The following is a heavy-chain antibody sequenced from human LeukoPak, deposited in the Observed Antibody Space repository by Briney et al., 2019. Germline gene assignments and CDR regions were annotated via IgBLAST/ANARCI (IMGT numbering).Heavy chain of an antibody. J-gene: IGHJ2*01. CDR2: INPSGGST. V-gene: IGHV1-46*01. D-gene: IGHD3-22*01. Sequence: SETVSHKASGYTFTIYYMHWVRQAPGQGLEWMGIINPSGGSTSYAQKFQGRVTMTMDISTSTVYMELSSLRSEDTAVYYFARDYRFLYCESRGQTQRTFDLGGRGTVLTVPS. CDR1: GYTFTIYY. CDR3: ARDYRFLYCESRGQTQRTFDL.